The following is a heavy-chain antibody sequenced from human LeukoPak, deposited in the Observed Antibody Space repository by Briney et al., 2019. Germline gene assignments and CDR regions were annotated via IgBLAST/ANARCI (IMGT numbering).Heavy chain of an antibody. CDR3: ARQGAARPGYYYYYGMDV. CDR2: INPNSGGT. D-gene: IGHD6-6*01. CDR1: GYTFTAYR. Sequence: VASVKVSCKASGYTFTAYRMHWVRQAPGQGLEWMGRINPNSGGTNYAQKLQGWVTMTRDTSISTAYMELSRLRSDDTAVYYCARQGAARPGYYYYYGMDVWGQGTTVTVSS. J-gene: IGHJ6*02. V-gene: IGHV1-2*04.